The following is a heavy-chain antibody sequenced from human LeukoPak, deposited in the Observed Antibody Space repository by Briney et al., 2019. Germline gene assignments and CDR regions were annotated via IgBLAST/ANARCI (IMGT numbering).Heavy chain of an antibody. Sequence: GGSLRLSCAASGFTFSSYVMSWVRQAPGKGLEWVSAISGSGSSTYYADSVQGRFTISRDNSKNTLYLQMNSLRAEDTAVYYCARGQRGDYYDSSGYYYYGMDVWGQGTTVTVSS. CDR1: GFTFSSYV. CDR2: ISGSGSST. CDR3: ARGQRGDYYDSSGYYYYGMDV. V-gene: IGHV3-23*01. J-gene: IGHJ6*02. D-gene: IGHD3-22*01.